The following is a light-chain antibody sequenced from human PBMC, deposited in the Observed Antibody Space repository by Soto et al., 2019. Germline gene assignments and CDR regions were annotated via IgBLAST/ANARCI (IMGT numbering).Light chain of an antibody. J-gene: IGLJ3*02. V-gene: IGLV1-40*01. CDR1: SSNIGAGYD. CDR3: QSNDSRLSGWV. CDR2: GNS. Sequence: QSVLTQPPSVSGAPGQRVTISCTGSSSNIGAGYDVHWYQQLPGTAPKLLIYGNSNRPSGVPDRCSGSKSVTSASLAITGLQAEDEADYSCQSNDSRLSGWVFGGGTKLTDL.